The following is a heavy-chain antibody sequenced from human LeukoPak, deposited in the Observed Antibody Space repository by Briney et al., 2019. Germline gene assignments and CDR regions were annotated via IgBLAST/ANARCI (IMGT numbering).Heavy chain of an antibody. CDR3: ASDLGGLGKIDD. CDR1: GCSFSSGGYY. Sequence: SETLSLTCTVSGCSFSSGGYYGSWIRQHPGKGLEWIGYIFYSGTTYYNPSLKSRVIISVDASKNRFSLRLSSVTAADTAVYYCASDLGGLGKIDDWGQGTLVTVSS. D-gene: IGHD7-27*01. CDR2: IFYSGTT. V-gene: IGHV4-31*03. J-gene: IGHJ4*02.